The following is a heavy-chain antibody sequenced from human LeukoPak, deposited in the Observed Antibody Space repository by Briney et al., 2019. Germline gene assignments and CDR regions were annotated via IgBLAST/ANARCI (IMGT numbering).Heavy chain of an antibody. CDR3: ARSSYDSSGYYPEGVDY. Sequence: SVKVSCKASGGTFSSYAISWVRQAPGQGLEWMGGIIPIFGTANYAQKFQGRVTITTDESTSTAYMELSSLRSEDTAVYYCARSSYDSSGYYPEGVDYWGQGTLATVSS. CDR1: GGTFSSYA. J-gene: IGHJ4*02. CDR2: IIPIFGTA. D-gene: IGHD3-22*01. V-gene: IGHV1-69*05.